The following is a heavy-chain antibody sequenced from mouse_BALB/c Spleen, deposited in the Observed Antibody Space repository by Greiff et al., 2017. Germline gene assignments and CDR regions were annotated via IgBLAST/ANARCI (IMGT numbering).Heavy chain of an antibody. Sequence: EVQLQQSGAELVRSGASVKLSCTASGFNIKDYYMHWVKQRPEQGLEWIGWIDPENGDTEYAPKFQGKATMTADTSSNTAYLQLSSLTSEDTAVYYCKGNYDAMDYWGQGTSVTVSS. CDR3: KGNYDAMDY. V-gene: IGHV14-4*02. CDR1: GFNIKDYY. D-gene: IGHD2-1*01. J-gene: IGHJ4*01. CDR2: IDPENGDT.